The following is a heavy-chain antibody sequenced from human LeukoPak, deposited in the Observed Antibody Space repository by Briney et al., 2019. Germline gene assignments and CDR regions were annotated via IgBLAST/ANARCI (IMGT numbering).Heavy chain of an antibody. D-gene: IGHD5-24*01. Sequence: GGSLRLSCAASGSTFSNYWMSWVRQPPGKGLEWVANIKQDGSEKYYVDSVKGRSTISRDNAKNSLYLQMNNLSIEDTAVYYCARDGDGYKSIPFDYWGQGALVTVSS. CDR1: GSTFSNYW. V-gene: IGHV3-7*01. CDR2: IKQDGSEK. J-gene: IGHJ4*02. CDR3: ARDGDGYKSIPFDY.